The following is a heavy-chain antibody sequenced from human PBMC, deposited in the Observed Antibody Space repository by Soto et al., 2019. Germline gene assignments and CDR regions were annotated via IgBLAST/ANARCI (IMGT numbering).Heavy chain of an antibody. CDR2: MSFDGRNK. CDR3: ARASSFYYGQGWFDP. D-gene: IGHD2-15*01. J-gene: IGHJ5*02. V-gene: IGHV3-30*04. Sequence: QVQLVESGGGVVQPGRSLTLSCAASGFTLNDYAMHWVRQAPGKGLEWVSLMSFDGRNKDYADAVEGRFTISRDNSKNTLYLQMSSLTPEDTAVYYCARASSFYYGQGWFDPWGQGTLVTVS. CDR1: GFTLNDYA.